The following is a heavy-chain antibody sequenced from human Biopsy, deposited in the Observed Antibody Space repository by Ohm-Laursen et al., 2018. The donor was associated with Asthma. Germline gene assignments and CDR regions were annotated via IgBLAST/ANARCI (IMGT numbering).Heavy chain of an antibody. CDR1: GFTFSDYD. CDR2: ISYDGTNK. Sequence: SLRLSCAAFGFTFSDYDMHRVRQAPGKGLEWVAVISYDGTNKDYADSVKGRFTFSRDNSQNTLSLEMNSLRVEDTAVYYCARDLRSDNWNPWGMDVWGLGTTVTVAS. D-gene: IGHD1-20*01. V-gene: IGHV3-30-3*01. CDR3: ARDLRSDNWNPWGMDV. J-gene: IGHJ6*02.